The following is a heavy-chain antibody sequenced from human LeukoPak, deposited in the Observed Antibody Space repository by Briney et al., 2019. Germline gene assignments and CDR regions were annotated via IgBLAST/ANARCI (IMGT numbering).Heavy chain of an antibody. CDR1: GFTVSSNY. CDR3: ARDRLYSSSSEDY. D-gene: IGHD6-6*01. V-gene: IGHV3-53*01. J-gene: IGHJ4*02. Sequence: SGGSLRLSCAASGFTVSSNYMSWVRQAPGKGLEWVSVIYSGGSTYYADSVKGRFTISRDNSKHTLYLQMNSLRVEDTAVYYCARDRLYSSSSEDYWGQRTLVTVSS. CDR2: IYSGGST.